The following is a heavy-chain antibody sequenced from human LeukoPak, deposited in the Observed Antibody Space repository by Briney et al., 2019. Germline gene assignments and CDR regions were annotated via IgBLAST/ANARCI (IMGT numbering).Heavy chain of an antibody. J-gene: IGHJ4*02. V-gene: IGHV4-59*06. CDR1: GGSISVYS. CDR2: IYYSGST. CDR3: AMEHTTVTMFDY. Sequence: PAETLSLTCSVSGGSISVYSWTWSRQHPGKGLEWIGYIYYSGSTYYNPSLKSRVAISVDTSENQFSLKLTSVTAADTAVYYCAMEHTTVTMFDYWGQGTLVTVSS. D-gene: IGHD4-17*01.